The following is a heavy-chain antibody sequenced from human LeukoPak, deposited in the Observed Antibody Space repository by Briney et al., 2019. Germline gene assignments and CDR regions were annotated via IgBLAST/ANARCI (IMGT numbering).Heavy chain of an antibody. CDR2: INPNSGGT. V-gene: IGHV1-2*06. D-gene: IGHD6-19*01. Sequence: ASVKVSCKASGYTFTGYYMHWVRQAPGQGLEWMGRINPNSGGTNYAQKFQGRVTMTRDTSISTAYMELSRLRPDDTAVYYCARIAVAGTVYFDYWGQGTPVTVSS. CDR3: ARIAVAGTVYFDY. CDR1: GYTFTGYY. J-gene: IGHJ4*02.